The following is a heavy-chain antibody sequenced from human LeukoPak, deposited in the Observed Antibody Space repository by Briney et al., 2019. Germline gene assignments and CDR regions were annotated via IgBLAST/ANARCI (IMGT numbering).Heavy chain of an antibody. CDR1: GYTFIDYY. CDR2: INPRGGST. D-gene: IGHD2-15*01. V-gene: IGHV1-46*01. Sequence: ASVRASCKASGYTFIDYYIQWVRQAPGQGLEWMGTINPRGGSTRHAQRFQGRVTMTRDTSTSTLYMELSSLTSEDTAVYYCARKFGGSGYYFDYWGQGTLVTVSS. CDR3: ARKFGGSGYYFDY. J-gene: IGHJ4*02.